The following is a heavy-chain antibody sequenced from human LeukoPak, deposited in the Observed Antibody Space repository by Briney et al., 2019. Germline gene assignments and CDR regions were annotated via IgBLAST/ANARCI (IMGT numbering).Heavy chain of an antibody. D-gene: IGHD5-18*01. Sequence: GGSLRLSCAPSGFTFSSYGMHWVRQAPGKGLEWVAFIRNDGSIRYYADSLKGRFTISRDNSKNTLYLQMSSLRAEDTAVYYCARGPAMEKTNSGYWYFDLWGRGTLVTVSS. V-gene: IGHV3-30*02. CDR3: ARGPAMEKTNSGYWYFDL. CDR2: IRNDGSIR. CDR1: GFTFSSYG. J-gene: IGHJ2*01.